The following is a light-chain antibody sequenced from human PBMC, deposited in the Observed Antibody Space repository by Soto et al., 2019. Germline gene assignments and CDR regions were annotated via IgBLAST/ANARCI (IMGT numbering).Light chain of an antibody. V-gene: IGLV2-11*01. CDR1: SSDVGAYNY. J-gene: IGLJ2*01. Sequence: QSALTQPRSVSGSPGQSVTISCTGTSSDVGAYNYDSWYQQEPGKAPKLMIYDVTERPSGVPDRFSGSKSGNTASLTISGLQADDEADYYCCSYTDKSVVFGGGTKLTVL. CDR2: DVT. CDR3: CSYTDKSVV.